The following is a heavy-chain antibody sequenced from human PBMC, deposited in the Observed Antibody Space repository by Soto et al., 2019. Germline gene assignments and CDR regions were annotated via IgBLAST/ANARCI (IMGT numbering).Heavy chain of an antibody. Sequence: SVKVSCKASGFTFTSSAVQWVRQARGQRLEWIGWIVVGSGNTNYAQKFQERVTITRDMSTSTAYMELSSLRSEDTAVYYCAAEKYYYDSSGYSRYYYYGMDVWGQGTKVTVSS. V-gene: IGHV1-58*01. CDR2: IVVGSGNT. CDR1: GFTFTSSA. J-gene: IGHJ6*02. CDR3: AAEKYYYDSSGYSRYYYYGMDV. D-gene: IGHD3-22*01.